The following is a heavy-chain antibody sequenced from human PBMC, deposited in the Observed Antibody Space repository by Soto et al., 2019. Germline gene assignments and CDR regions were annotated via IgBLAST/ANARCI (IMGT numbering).Heavy chain of an antibody. CDR3: ARVELWFDYYYGMDV. D-gene: IGHD5-18*01. J-gene: IGHJ6*02. Sequence: QVQLVQSGAEVKKPGSSVKVSCKASGGTFSSYAISWVRQAPGQRLEWMGGIIPIFGTAHYAQKFQGRVTITADESTSTAYMELSSLRSEDTAVYYCARVELWFDYYYGMDVWGQGTTVTVSS. CDR2: IIPIFGTA. V-gene: IGHV1-69*01. CDR1: GGTFSSYA.